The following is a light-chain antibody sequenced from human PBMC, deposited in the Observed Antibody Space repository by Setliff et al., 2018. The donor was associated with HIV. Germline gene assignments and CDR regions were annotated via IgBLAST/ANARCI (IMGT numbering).Light chain of an antibody. CDR2: EVS. Sequence: QSALTQPPSASGSPGQSVTISCTGTNGDVGGYNYVSWYQQHPGKAPKLMIYEVSQRPSGVPDRFSGSKSGDTASLTVSGLQAEDEADYFCSSYAGSNIYVFGTGTKVTVL. J-gene: IGLJ1*01. V-gene: IGLV2-8*01. CDR1: NGDVGGYNY. CDR3: SSYAGSNIYV.